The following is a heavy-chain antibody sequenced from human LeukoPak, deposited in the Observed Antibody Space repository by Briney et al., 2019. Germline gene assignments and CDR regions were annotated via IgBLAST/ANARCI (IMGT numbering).Heavy chain of an antibody. V-gene: IGHV3-30*02. CDR2: ILYDGSKK. D-gene: IGHD4-23*01. Sequence: GGSLRLSCSASGFTFSRFGMHWVRQAPGQGLEWVAFILYDGSKKYYADSVKGRFPISIDNSKNTLSLQMNSLRGEDTALYYCTKDLRYYYADNLSEMDDHDYWGQGTLVTVSS. CDR3: TKDLRYYYADNLSEMDDHDY. J-gene: IGHJ4*02. CDR1: GFTFSRFG.